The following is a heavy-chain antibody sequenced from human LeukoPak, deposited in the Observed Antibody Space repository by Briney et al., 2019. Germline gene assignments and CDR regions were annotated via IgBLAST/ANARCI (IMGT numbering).Heavy chain of an antibody. CDR2: IHNSGST. V-gene: IGHV4-38-2*02. Sequence: SETLSLTCTVSGYSITSGYYWGWIRQPPGKALEWIGSIHNSGSTSYNPSLQSRVTISRDMSKNQFSLKLSSVTAADTAVYYCARDGDILTGLDYWGQGTLVTVSS. CDR1: GYSITSGYY. J-gene: IGHJ4*02. D-gene: IGHD3-9*01. CDR3: ARDGDILTGLDY.